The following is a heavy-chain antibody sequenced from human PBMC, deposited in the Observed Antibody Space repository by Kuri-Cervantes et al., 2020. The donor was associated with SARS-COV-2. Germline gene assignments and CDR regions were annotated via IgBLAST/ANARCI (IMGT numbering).Heavy chain of an antibody. D-gene: IGHD5-12*01. CDR3: ARAQRGLMVALDY. J-gene: IGHJ4*02. Sequence: GESLKISCAASGFKFSRTDMHWVRQAPGKGLEWVAFISYDGNNKKCIASGKGRFTISRDNAKNSLYLQMNSLRAEDTAVCYCARAQRGLMVALDYWGQGTLVTVSS. CDR2: ISYDGNNK. CDR1: GFKFSRTD. V-gene: IGHV3-30*03.